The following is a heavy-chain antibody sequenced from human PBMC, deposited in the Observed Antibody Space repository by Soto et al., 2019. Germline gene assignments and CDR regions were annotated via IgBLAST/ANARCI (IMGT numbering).Heavy chain of an antibody. CDR3: ARGVSVAASGPYYYYYGMDV. D-gene: IGHD6-13*01. CDR1: GDSVSSNSAA. J-gene: IGHJ6*02. Sequence: SQTLSLTCAISGDSVSSNSAAWNWIRQSPSRGLEWLGRTYYRSKWYNDYAVSVKSRITINPDTSKNQFSLQLNSVTPEDTAVYYCARGVSVAASGPYYYYYGMDVWGQGTTVTVSS. V-gene: IGHV6-1*01. CDR2: TYYRSKWYN.